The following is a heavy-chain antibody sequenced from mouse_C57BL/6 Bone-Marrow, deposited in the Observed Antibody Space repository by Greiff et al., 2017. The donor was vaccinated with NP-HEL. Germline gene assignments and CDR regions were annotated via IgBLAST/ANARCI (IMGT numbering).Heavy chain of an antibody. CDR3: PCNSGDY. D-gene: IGHD2-1*01. V-gene: IGHV14-4*01. Sequence: EVQLVESGAELVRPGASVKLSCTASGFNIKDDYMHWVKQRPEQGLEWIGWIDPENGDTEYASKFQGKATITADTSSNTAYLQLSSLTSEDTAVYYCPCNSGDYWGQGTSVTVSS. J-gene: IGHJ4*01. CDR1: GFNIKDDY. CDR2: IDPENGDT.